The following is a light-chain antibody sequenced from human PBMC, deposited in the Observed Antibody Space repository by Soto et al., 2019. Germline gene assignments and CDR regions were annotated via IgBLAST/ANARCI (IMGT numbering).Light chain of an antibody. CDR1: QSISSY. CDR3: QQSYSTPRT. V-gene: IGKV1-39*01. CDR2: AAS. Sequence: DIQMTQSPSSLSASVEDRVTITCRASQSISSYLNWYQQKPGKAPKLLIYAASSLESGVPSRFSGSGSGTHFILTISSLQPEDPATYYCQQSYSTPRTFGHGTKVEVK. J-gene: IGKJ1*01.